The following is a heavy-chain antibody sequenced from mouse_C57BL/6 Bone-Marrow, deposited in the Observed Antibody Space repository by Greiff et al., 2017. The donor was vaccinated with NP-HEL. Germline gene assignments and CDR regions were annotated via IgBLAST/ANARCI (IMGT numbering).Heavy chain of an antibody. J-gene: IGHJ4*01. V-gene: IGHV1-62-2*01. CDR1: GYTFTEYT. Sequence: VQLVESGAELVKPGASVKLSCKASGYTFTEYTIHWVKQRSGQGLEWIGWFYPGSGSIKYNEKFKDKATLTADKSSSTVYMELSRVTSEDSAVYFCARHEKGDSSGYYAMDYWGQGTSVTVSS. CDR3: ARHEKGDSSGYYAMDY. D-gene: IGHD3-2*02. CDR2: FYPGSGSI.